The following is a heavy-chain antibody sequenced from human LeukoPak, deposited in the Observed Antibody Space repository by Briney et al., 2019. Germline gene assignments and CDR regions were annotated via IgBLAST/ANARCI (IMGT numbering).Heavy chain of an antibody. J-gene: IGHJ6*03. CDR2: IHTSGST. V-gene: IGHV4-4*08. D-gene: IGHD6-13*01. CDR3: AKNRRGIAPPGNYYYYMDV. Sequence: GSLRLSCAASGFSFSAYEMNWVRQAPGKGLEWIGRIHTSGSTNYNPSLKSRVSISLDTSKNQFSLNLRSVTAADTAVYYCAKNRRGIAPPGNYYYYMDVWGKGTTVTISS. CDR1: GFSFSAYE.